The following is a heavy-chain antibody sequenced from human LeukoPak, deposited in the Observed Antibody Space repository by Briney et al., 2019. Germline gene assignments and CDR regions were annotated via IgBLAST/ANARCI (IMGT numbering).Heavy chain of an antibody. CDR3: ARGRGYRDYDRPLDY. CDR1: GFTVSSNY. D-gene: IGHD5-12*01. Sequence: GGSLRLSCAASGFTVSSNYMNWVRQAPGKGLEWVSVITSGGNTYYADSVKGRFTTSRDNSKNTLYVQMNSLRAEDTATYYCARGRGYRDYDRPLDYWGQGTLVTVSS. V-gene: IGHV3-53*01. CDR2: ITSGGNT. J-gene: IGHJ4*02.